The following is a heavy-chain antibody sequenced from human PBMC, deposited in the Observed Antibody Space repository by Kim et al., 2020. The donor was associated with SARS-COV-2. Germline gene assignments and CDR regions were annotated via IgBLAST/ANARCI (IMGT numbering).Heavy chain of an antibody. J-gene: IGHJ4*02. V-gene: IGHV1-46*01. CDR3: AREGIAAAGTRDYFDY. D-gene: IGHD6-13*01. Sequence: KFQGRVTMTRDTSTSTVYMELSSLRSEDTAVYYCAREGIAAAGTRDYFDYWGQGTLVTVSS.